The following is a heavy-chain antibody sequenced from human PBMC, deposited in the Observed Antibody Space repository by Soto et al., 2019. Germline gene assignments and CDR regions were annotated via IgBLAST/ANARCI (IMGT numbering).Heavy chain of an antibody. CDR2: ISAYNGNI. J-gene: IGHJ4*02. CDR1: GYTFTSYG. Sequence: QVQLVQSGAEVKKPGASVKVSCKASGYTFTSYGISWVRQAPGQGLEWMGWISAYNGNIKYAQKLQGRVTMTTDTATRTAYMELRSLRADDTAVYYCARDLAVGLVDYWGQGTLVTVSS. D-gene: IGHD6-19*01. CDR3: ARDLAVGLVDY. V-gene: IGHV1-18*01.